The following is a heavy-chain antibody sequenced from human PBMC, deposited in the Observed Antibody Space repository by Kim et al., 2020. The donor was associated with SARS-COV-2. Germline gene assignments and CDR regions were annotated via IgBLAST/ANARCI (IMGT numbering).Heavy chain of an antibody. D-gene: IGHD2-15*01. CDR3: ARGADIVVVVAATKLDY. Sequence: FQGRVTITADESTSTAYMELSSLRSEDTAVYYCARGADIVVVVAATKLDYWGQGTLVTVSS. V-gene: IGHV1-69*01. J-gene: IGHJ4*02.